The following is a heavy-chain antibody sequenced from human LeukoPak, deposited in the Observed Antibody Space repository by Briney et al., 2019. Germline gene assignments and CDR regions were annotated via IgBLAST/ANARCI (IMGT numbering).Heavy chain of an antibody. CDR3: ARDLSGNYYDSSGYYFDY. J-gene: IGHJ4*02. Sequence: EASVKVSCKASGYTFTSYYMHWVRQAPGQGLEWMGIINPSGGSTSYAQKFQGRVTMTRDTSTSTVYMELSSLRSEDTAVYYCARDLSGNYYDSSGYYFDYWGQGILVTVSS. CDR2: INPSGGST. D-gene: IGHD3-22*01. V-gene: IGHV1-46*01. CDR1: GYTFTSYY.